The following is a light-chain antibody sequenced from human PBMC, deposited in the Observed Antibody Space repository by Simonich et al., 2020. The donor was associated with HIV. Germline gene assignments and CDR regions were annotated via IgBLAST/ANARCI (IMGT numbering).Light chain of an antibody. CDR1: SSDVGGYNY. CDR3: SSYAGSNNLV. CDR2: KVN. J-gene: IGLJ2*01. Sequence: QSALTQPPSASGSPGQSVTISCTGTSSDVGGYNYVSWYQQHPGKAPKLIIYKVNKRPSGVPDRFSGSKSDNTASLTVSGLQAEDEANYYCSSYAGSNNLVFGGGTKLTVL. V-gene: IGLV2-8*01.